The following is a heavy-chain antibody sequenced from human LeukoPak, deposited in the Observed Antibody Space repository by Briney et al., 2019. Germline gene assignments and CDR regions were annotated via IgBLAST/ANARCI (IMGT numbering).Heavy chain of an antibody. J-gene: IGHJ5*02. CDR1: GGSISSYY. CDR2: IYYSGST. Sequence: SETLSLTCTVSGGSISSYYWSWIRQPPGKGLEWIGYIYYSGSTNYNPSLKSRVTTSVDTSKNQFSLKLSSVTAADTAVYYCARDRGYGVVRWFDPWGQGTLVTVSS. D-gene: IGHD3-10*01. CDR3: ARDRGYGVVRWFDP. V-gene: IGHV4-59*12.